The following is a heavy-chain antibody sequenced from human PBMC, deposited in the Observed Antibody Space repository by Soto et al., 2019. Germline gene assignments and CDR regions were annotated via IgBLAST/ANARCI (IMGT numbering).Heavy chain of an antibody. CDR1: EFTFRSYW. Sequence: EVQLVDSGGGLVQPGGSLRLSCAASEFTFRSYWMHWVRQSPGKGLVWVSRISGDGSSTTYADSVRGRFTISRDNAKNTVYLQMNSLRAEDTAVYYCARERYDSSGYTPSAFDIWGQGTMVTVSS. CDR2: ISGDGSST. V-gene: IGHV3-74*01. D-gene: IGHD3-22*01. J-gene: IGHJ3*02. CDR3: ARERYDSSGYTPSAFDI.